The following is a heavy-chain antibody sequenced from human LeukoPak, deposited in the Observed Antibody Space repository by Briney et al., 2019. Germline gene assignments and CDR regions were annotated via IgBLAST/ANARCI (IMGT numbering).Heavy chain of an antibody. CDR1: GGTFSSYA. Sequence: SVKVSCKASGGTFSSYAISWVRQAPGQGLEWTGGIIPIFGTANYAQKFQGRVTITADESTSTAYMELSSLRSEDTAVYYCARGPRYCSSTSCYYMDVWGKGTTVTVSS. CDR3: ARGPRYCSSTSCYYMDV. CDR2: IIPIFGTA. D-gene: IGHD2-2*01. V-gene: IGHV1-69*13. J-gene: IGHJ6*03.